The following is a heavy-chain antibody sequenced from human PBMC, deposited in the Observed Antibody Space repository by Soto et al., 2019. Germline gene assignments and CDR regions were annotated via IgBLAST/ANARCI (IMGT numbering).Heavy chain of an antibody. D-gene: IGHD5-12*01. J-gene: IGHJ6*02. Sequence: GASVKVSCKASGFTFTSSAVQWVRQARGRRLEWIGWIVVGSGNTNYAQKLQERVTITRDMSTSTAYMELRSLRSEDTAAYYCAAWSNWVGDSGYGGGDGMDVWGQGTTVTVSS. CDR1: GFTFTSSA. CDR2: IVVGSGNT. V-gene: IGHV1-58*01. CDR3: AAWSNWVGDSGYGGGDGMDV.